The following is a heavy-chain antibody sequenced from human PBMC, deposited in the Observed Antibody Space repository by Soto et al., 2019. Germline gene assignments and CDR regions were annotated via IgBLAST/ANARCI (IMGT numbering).Heavy chain of an antibody. D-gene: IGHD3-3*01. V-gene: IGHV3-11*01. CDR3: ASHYDLWTGYLSPVDY. CDR1: GYTFSDNY. J-gene: IGHJ4*02. CDR2: IDTSSTKI. Sequence: QVQLVESGGDLVKPGGSLRLSCAASGYTFSDNYLSWIRQAPGKGLEWISYIDTSSTKIYYADSVRGRFTISRDNGKNSLFLEMNNLRVEDTAVYFCASHYDLWTGYLSPVDYWGRGTLVTVSS.